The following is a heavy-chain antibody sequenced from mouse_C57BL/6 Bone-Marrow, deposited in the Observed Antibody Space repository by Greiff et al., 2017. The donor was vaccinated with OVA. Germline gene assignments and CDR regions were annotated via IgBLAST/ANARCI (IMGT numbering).Heavy chain of an antibody. Sequence: DVQLVESGGGLVKPGGSLKLSCAASGFTFSSYTMSWVRQTPEKRLEWVATISGGGGNTYYPDSVKGRFTISRDNAKNTLYLQMSSLRSEDTALYYCARQSLFYDSFDYWGQGTTLTVSS. D-gene: IGHD2-1*01. CDR3: ARQSLFYDSFDY. V-gene: IGHV5-9*01. J-gene: IGHJ2*01. CDR1: GFTFSSYT. CDR2: ISGGGGNT.